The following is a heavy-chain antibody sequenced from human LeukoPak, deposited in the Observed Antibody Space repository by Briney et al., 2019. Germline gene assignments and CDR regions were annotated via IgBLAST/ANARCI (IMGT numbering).Heavy chain of an antibody. Sequence: ASVKVSCKASGYTFTGYYMHWVRQAPGKGLEWMGTFDPEDGETIYAQKFQGRVTMTEDTSTDTAYMELSSLTSEDTAVFYCTTYGDYYSFDYWGQGTLVTVSS. V-gene: IGHV1-24*01. CDR1: GYTFTGYY. CDR3: TTYGDYYSFDY. CDR2: FDPEDGET. J-gene: IGHJ4*02. D-gene: IGHD4-17*01.